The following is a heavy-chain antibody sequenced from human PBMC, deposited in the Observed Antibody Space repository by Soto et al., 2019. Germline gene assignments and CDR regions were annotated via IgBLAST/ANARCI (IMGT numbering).Heavy chain of an antibody. V-gene: IGHV3-23*01. CDR3: AKDGYFDWLLPYYYYYYMDV. J-gene: IGHJ6*03. CDR1: GFTFSSYA. D-gene: IGHD3-9*01. Sequence: GGSLRLSCAASGFTFSSYAMSWVRQAPGKGLEWVSAISGSGGSTYYADSVKGRFTISRDNSKNTLYLQMNSLRAEDTAVYYCAKDGYFDWLLPYYYYYYMDVWGKGTTVTVSS. CDR2: ISGSGGST.